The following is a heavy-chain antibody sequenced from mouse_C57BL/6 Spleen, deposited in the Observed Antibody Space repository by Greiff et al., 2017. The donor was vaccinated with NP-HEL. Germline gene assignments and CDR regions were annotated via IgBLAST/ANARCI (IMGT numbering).Heavy chain of an antibody. Sequence: EVQLQQSGTVLARPGASVKMSCKTSGYTFTSYWMHWVKQRPGQGLEWIGAIYPGNSDTSYNQKFKGKAKLTAVTSASTAYMELSSLTNEDSAVYYCTKGGCYYGSSAFAGWGQGTLVTVSA. CDR3: TKGGCYYGSSAFAG. CDR1: GYTFTSYW. V-gene: IGHV1-5*01. CDR2: IYPGNSDT. D-gene: IGHD1-1*01. J-gene: IGHJ3*01.